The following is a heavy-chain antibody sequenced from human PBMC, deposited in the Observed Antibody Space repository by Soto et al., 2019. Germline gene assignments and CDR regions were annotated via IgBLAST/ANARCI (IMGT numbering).Heavy chain of an antibody. Sequence: QITLKESGPMLVKPTQTLTLTCTFSGFSLTASGVGVGWIRQPPGKALEWLALIYWDDDKRYSPSLKTRVTTTKHPANNHVVPTMTNRDPVDTGTYYCAHVREGYSSGRPYDWGQGTLATVSS. J-gene: IGHJ4*02. D-gene: IGHD6-19*01. CDR2: IYWDDDK. CDR1: GFSLTASGVG. CDR3: AHVREGYSSGRPYD. V-gene: IGHV2-5*02.